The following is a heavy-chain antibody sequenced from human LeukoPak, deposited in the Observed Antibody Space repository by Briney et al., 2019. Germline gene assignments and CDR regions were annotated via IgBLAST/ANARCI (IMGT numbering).Heavy chain of an antibody. D-gene: IGHD6-19*01. CDR3: AYGYSSGWYYFDY. J-gene: IGHJ4*02. Sequence: ASVKVSCKASGYTFTSYDINWVRRATGQGLEWMGWMNPNSGNTGYAQKFQGRVTMTRNTSISTAYMELSSLRSEDTAVYYCAYGYSSGWYYFDYWGQGTLVTVSS. CDR2: MNPNSGNT. CDR1: GYTFTSYD. V-gene: IGHV1-8*01.